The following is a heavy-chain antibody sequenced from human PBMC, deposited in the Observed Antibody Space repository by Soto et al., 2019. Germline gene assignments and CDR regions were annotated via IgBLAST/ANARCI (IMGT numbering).Heavy chain of an antibody. CDR1: GYTLTELS. CDR3: ATGPGYGGNSAQYYFDY. V-gene: IGHV1-24*01. Sequence: ASVKGSCKVSGYTLTELSMHWVRQAPGKGLECMGGFDPEDGETIYAQKFQGRVTMTEDTSTDTAYMELSSLRSEDTAVYYCATGPGYGGNSAQYYFDYWGQGTLVTVSS. D-gene: IGHD4-17*01. J-gene: IGHJ4*02. CDR2: FDPEDGET.